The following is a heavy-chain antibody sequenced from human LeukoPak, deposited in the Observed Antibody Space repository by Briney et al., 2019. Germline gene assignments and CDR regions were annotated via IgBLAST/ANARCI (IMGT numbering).Heavy chain of an antibody. Sequence: PGGSLRLSCAASGFSFSSYYVDWVRQAPGKGLEWVSCISSSSTYIYYADSVRGRFAISRDNAKNSLYLQMNSLRAEDTAVYYCVRENHGSFDYWGQGSPVTVSS. J-gene: IGHJ4*02. D-gene: IGHD1-14*01. CDR1: GFSFSSYY. V-gene: IGHV3-21*01. CDR3: VRENHGSFDY. CDR2: ISSSSTYI.